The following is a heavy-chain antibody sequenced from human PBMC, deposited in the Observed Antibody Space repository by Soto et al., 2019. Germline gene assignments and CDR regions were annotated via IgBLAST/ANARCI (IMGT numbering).Heavy chain of an antibody. D-gene: IGHD3-3*01. CDR2: IYYSGST. V-gene: IGHV4-59*01. Sequence: SETLSLTCTVSGCSISIYYWSWVRQPPGKGLEWIGYIYYSGSTNYNPSLKSRVTISVDTSKNQFSLKLSSVTAADTAVYYCARVRTHYDFWSGRGSNWFDPWGQGTLVTVSS. J-gene: IGHJ5*02. CDR3: ARVRTHYDFWSGRGSNWFDP. CDR1: GCSISIYY.